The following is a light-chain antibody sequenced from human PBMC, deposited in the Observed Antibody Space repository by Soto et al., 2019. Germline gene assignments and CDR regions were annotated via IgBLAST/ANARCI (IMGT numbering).Light chain of an antibody. Sequence: DIVMTQSPDSLAVSLGERATINCKSSQSVLYSSNTKNYLAWYQQKPGQPPELLIYWASTRGSGVPDRFSGSGSGTDFTLTISSLQAEDVAVYYYQQYYNTPWTFGQGTKVEIK. J-gene: IGKJ1*01. CDR1: QSVLYSSNTKNY. CDR3: QQYYNTPWT. CDR2: WAS. V-gene: IGKV4-1*01.